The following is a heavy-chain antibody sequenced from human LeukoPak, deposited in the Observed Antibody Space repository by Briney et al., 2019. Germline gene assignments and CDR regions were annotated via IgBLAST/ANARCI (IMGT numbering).Heavy chain of an antibody. Sequence: SDTLSLTCAVSGGSFTGYYWSWIRQPPGKGLEWIGEINHSGSTNYNPALKSRVTISVATSKNQCSLKLSSVTAADTAVYYCARGRKTAARERHFDYWGQGTLVTVSS. D-gene: IGHD2-2*01. CDR1: GGSFTGYY. J-gene: IGHJ4*02. V-gene: IGHV4-34*01. CDR3: ARGRKTAARERHFDY. CDR2: INHSGST.